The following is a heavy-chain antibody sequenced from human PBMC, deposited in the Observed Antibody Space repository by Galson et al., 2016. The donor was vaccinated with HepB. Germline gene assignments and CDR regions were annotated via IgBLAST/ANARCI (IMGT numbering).Heavy chain of an antibody. CDR3: ARDLGGSSWFFIWDL. J-gene: IGHJ5*02. Sequence: SLRLSCAVSGFTFSHFCMNWVRQAPGKGLEWVAVSWSDGNNKDYADSVKGRFTISRDNSNNTVDLQMNSLSGDDTAVYYCARDLGGSSWFFIWDLWGQGTLVTVSS. CDR2: SWSDGNNK. CDR1: GFTFSHFC. D-gene: IGHD6-13*01. V-gene: IGHV3-33*08.